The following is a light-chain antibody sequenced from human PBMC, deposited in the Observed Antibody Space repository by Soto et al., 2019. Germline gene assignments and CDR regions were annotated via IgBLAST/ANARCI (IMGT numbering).Light chain of an antibody. V-gene: IGKV1-5*03. CDR2: KAS. J-gene: IGKJ1*01. Sequence: DIQMTQSPSTLSASVGDRVTITFRASQSISSWLAWYQQKPGKAPKLLIYKASSLESGVTSRFSGSGSGTEFTLTISSLQPDDFATYYCQQYNSYTWTFGQGTKVEI. CDR3: QQYNSYTWT. CDR1: QSISSW.